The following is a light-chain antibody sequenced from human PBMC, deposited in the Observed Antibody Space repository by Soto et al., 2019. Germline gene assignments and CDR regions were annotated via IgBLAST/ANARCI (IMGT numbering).Light chain of an antibody. J-gene: IGKJ1*01. CDR3: QQDVWPPWA. Sequence: EIVLPQSPGPLSLSPGERATLSCRASQSVTNSFLAWYQQKPGQAPRLLIYGASRRATGIPDRFTGSGSGTDFTLTISILEPEDFAVYYCQQDVWPPWAFGQGTRVDIK. CDR1: QSVTNSF. V-gene: IGKV3-20*01. CDR2: GAS.